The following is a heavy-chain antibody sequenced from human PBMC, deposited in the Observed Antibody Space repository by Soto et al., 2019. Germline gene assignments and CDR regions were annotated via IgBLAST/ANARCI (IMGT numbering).Heavy chain of an antibody. CDR2: IGGGNGDDK. CDR3: VKDRMSYNSVWEPFDV. D-gene: IGHD1-26*01. J-gene: IGHJ3*01. CDR1: GFIFNNYA. Sequence: EAPLLESGGGLVQPGGSLRLSCAASGFIFNNYAMSWVRQVPGKGLEWVSSIGGGNGDDKHYAEYVKGRFTISRDSSKSTLFLEMNSLRDEDTALYHCVKDRMSYNSVWEPFDVWGPGAMVTVSS. V-gene: IGHV3-23*01.